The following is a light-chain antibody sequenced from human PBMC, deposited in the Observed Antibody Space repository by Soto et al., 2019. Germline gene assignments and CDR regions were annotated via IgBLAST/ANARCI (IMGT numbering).Light chain of an antibody. CDR1: RSISSY. J-gene: IGKJ2*01. Sequence: DIQMTQSPSSLSVSVGDRVTITCRASRSISSYLNWYQQKPGKAPELLIYASFNLQSGVPSRFSGSGSGTDSTLTISSLQPEDFATYYCQQSYNTPYTSGQGTKLEMK. V-gene: IGKV1-39*01. CDR3: QQSYNTPYT. CDR2: ASF.